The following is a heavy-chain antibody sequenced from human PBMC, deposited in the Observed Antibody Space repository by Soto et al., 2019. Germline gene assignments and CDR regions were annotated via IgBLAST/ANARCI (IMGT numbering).Heavy chain of an antibody. CDR3: ARMSSVTTFSWSDYYYGMDV. Sequence: EVQLVESGGGLVKPGGSLRLSCAASGFTFSSYSMNWVRQAPGKGLEWVSSISSSTNYKYYADSVKGRFTISRDNAKNSLYLQMNSLRAEDTAVYYCARMSSVTTFSWSDYYYGMDVWGQGTTVTVSS. CDR1: GFTFSSYS. CDR2: ISSSTNYK. J-gene: IGHJ6*02. D-gene: IGHD4-17*01. V-gene: IGHV3-21*01.